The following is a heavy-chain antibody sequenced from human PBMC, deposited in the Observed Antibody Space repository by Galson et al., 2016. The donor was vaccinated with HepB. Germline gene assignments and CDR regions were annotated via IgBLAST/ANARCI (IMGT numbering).Heavy chain of an antibody. V-gene: IGHV3-30*18. CDR1: GFTFSSYG. Sequence: SLRLSCAASGFTFSSYGMHWVRQAPGRGLEWVAVISYAGNNQYYADSVKGRFTISRDNSKNTLYLHMNSLRAEDTAVYYCAKLDHYDFGDYAPGRAFDYWGKGTLVTVSS. CDR2: ISYAGNNQ. CDR3: AKLDHYDFGDYAPGRAFDY. J-gene: IGHJ4*02. D-gene: IGHD4-17*01.